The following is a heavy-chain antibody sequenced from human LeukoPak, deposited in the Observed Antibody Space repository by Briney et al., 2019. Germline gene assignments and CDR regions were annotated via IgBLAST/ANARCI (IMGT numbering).Heavy chain of an antibody. CDR2: VFYSGNT. Sequence: SETLSLTCTVSGGSLTGYFWSWIRQPPGKGLEWLGYVFYSGNTRYNPSLESRVTTSAGTSKNQFSLRLTSVTAADTAVYYCARQGTITYAYFDYWSQGTLVTVSS. V-gene: IGHV4-59*08. J-gene: IGHJ4*02. D-gene: IGHD2-2*01. CDR3: ARQGTITYAYFDY. CDR1: GGSLTGYF.